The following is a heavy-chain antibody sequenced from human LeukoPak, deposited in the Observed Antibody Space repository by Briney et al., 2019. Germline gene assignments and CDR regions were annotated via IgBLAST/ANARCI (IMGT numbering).Heavy chain of an antibody. J-gene: IGHJ6*02. CDR2: IYYSGST. Sequence: SETLSLTCTVSGGSISSGGYYWSWIRQHPGKGLEWIGYIYYSGSTYYNPSLKSRVTISVDTSKNQFSLKLSSVTAADTAVYYCARVGSGHHYFYYYGMDVWGQGTTVTVSS. CDR3: ARVGSGHHYFYYYGMDV. D-gene: IGHD3-3*01. CDR1: GGSISSGGYY. V-gene: IGHV4-31*03.